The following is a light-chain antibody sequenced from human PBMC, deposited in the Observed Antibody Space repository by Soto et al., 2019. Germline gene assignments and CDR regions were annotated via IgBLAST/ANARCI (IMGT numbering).Light chain of an antibody. CDR1: QSVSSN. Sequence: EIVLTQSPAPLSVSPGARATLSCRASQSVSSNLAWYPQKPGQAPRLLIYGASTSATGIPARFRGRWSGSEFTLTFSSLQSEDFAVYYCQQYNNWPRDTIGQGPKLEIK. V-gene: IGKV3-15*01. J-gene: IGKJ2*01. CDR2: GAS. CDR3: QQYNNWPRDT.